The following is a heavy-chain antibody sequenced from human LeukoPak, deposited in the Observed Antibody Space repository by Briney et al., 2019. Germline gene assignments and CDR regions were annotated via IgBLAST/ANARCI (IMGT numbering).Heavy chain of an antibody. CDR2: ISYDGSNK. V-gene: IGHV3-30*04. Sequence: GGSLRLSCAASGFTFSSYAMHWVRQAPRKGREWVAVISYDGSNKYYADSVKGRFTISRDNSKNTLYLQMNSLRAEDTAVYYCARGRYFDWLKDIYYYYGMDVWGKGTTVTVSS. CDR1: GFTFSSYA. J-gene: IGHJ6*04. CDR3: ARGRYFDWLKDIYYYYGMDV. D-gene: IGHD3-9*01.